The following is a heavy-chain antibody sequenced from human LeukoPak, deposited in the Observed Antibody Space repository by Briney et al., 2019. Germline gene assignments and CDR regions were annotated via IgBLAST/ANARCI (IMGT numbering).Heavy chain of an antibody. CDR1: GYTLTELS. D-gene: IGHD3-10*01. J-gene: IGHJ5*02. Sequence: ASVKVSCKISGYTLTELSMHWVRQAPGKGLEWMGGFDPEDGATIYAQKFQGRVTMTEETSTDTAYMDLSSLRSEDTAVYYCATDSYGSGSYCFDPWGQGTLVTVSS. V-gene: IGHV1-24*01. CDR2: FDPEDGAT. CDR3: ATDSYGSGSYCFDP.